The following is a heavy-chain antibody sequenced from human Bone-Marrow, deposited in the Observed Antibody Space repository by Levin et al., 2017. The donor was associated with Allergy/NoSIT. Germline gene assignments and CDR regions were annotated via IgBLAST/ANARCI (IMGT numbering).Heavy chain of an antibody. Sequence: GESLKISCAASGFTFSSFSMSWVRQAPGKGLEWVSSISSDSNYIYYADSVKGRFTISRDNAKNSLFLQMNSLRAEDMAVYYWSRGNYGLFDSWGQGTLVTVSS. CDR3: SRGNYGLFDS. V-gene: IGHV3-21*01. CDR1: GFTFSSFS. CDR2: ISSDSNYI. J-gene: IGHJ4*02. D-gene: IGHD3-10*01.